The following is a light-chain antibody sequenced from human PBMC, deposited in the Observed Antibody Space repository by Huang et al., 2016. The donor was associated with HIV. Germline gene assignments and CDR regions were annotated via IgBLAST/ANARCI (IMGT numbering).Light chain of an antibody. CDR3: QQYNIWPPA. J-gene: IGKJ1*01. CDR1: QFISSN. Sequence: EIVMTQSPAPLSVSPGERATLSCRASQFISSNLAWYPQKPGQAPRLLIHGPATRATGIPARFSGSGSGTDFTLTITSLQSEDFGVYYCQQYNIWPPAFGQGTKVEIK. CDR2: GPA. V-gene: IGKV3-15*01.